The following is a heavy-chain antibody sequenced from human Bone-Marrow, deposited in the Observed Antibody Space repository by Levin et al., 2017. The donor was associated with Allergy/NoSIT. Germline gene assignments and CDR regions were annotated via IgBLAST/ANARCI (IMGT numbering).Heavy chain of an antibody. J-gene: IGHJ6*02. CDR2: INWSGGFT. CDR3: ARVSVTDGDFNYGLDV. CDR1: GFKFDDYG. V-gene: IGHV3-20*04. D-gene: IGHD3-10*01. Sequence: AASVKVSCAASGFKFDDYGLNWVRQRPGKGLEWVSGINWSGGFTGYADSVKGRFTIFRDKSKNSLILQMGSLRVEDTALYYCARVSVTDGDFNYGLDVWGQGTAVTVSS.